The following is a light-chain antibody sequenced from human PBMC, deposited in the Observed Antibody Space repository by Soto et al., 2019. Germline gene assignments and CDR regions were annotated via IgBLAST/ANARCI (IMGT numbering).Light chain of an antibody. CDR3: QQYNSYSWT. Sequence: DIQMTQSPSTLSASVGDRVTITCRASHSISSWLAWYQQKPGKAPNLLIYDASSLESGVPSRFSGSGSGTEFTLTISSLQPDDFATYYCQQYNSYSWTFGQGTKVEIK. V-gene: IGKV1-5*01. J-gene: IGKJ1*01. CDR1: HSISSW. CDR2: DAS.